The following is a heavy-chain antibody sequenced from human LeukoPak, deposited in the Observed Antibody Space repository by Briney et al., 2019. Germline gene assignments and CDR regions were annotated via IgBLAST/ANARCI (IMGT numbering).Heavy chain of an antibody. V-gene: IGHV1-2*02. CDR1: GYTFTGYY. Sequence: GASVKVSCKASGYTFTGYYMHWVRQAPGQGLEWMGWINPNSGGTNYAQKFQGRVTMTRDTSISTAYMELSRLRSDDTAVYYCARDYGPYDSSGYYYTRFYFDYWGQGTLVTVSS. CDR3: ARDYGPYDSSGYYYTRFYFDY. CDR2: INPNSGGT. J-gene: IGHJ4*02. D-gene: IGHD3-22*01.